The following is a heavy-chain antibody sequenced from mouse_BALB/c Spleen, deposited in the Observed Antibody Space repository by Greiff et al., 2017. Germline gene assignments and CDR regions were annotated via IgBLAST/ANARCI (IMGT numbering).Heavy chain of an antibody. CDR3: ARSGDGYYWYYFDY. V-gene: IGHV3-8*02. CDR1: GDSITSGY. J-gene: IGHJ2*01. Sequence: EVKLQESGPSLVKPSQTLSLTCSVTGDSITSGYWNWIRKFPGNKLEYMGYISYSGSTYYNPSLKSRISITRDTSKNQYYLQLNSVTTEDTATYYCARSGDGYYWYYFDYWGQGTTLTVSS. D-gene: IGHD2-3*01. CDR2: ISYSGST.